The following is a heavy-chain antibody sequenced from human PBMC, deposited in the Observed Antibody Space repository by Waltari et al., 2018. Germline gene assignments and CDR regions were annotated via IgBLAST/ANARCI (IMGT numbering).Heavy chain of an antibody. CDR3: VTALGDRSSASRPFDV. CDR2: VDPEDGET. Sequence: EVQLLQSGTELKKPGSTVTISCQVSGYRFTDYYLPWVQQAPGKGPQWMGLVDPEDGETIYAERFQGRVTITADTSTETAFMELSSLTSDDTAVYYCVTALGDRSSASRPFDVWGLGTLITVSS. D-gene: IGHD3-10*01. V-gene: IGHV1-69-2*01. CDR1: GYRFTDYY. J-gene: IGHJ3*01.